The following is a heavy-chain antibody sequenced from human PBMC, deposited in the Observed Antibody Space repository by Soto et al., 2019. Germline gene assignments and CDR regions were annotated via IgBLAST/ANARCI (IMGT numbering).Heavy chain of an antibody. J-gene: IGHJ4*02. CDR2: IDPSDSYT. CDR1: GYSFNSYL. CDR3: ARLQAAAGDNDLTFDY. V-gene: IGHV5-10-1*01. Sequence: EVQLVQAGAEVKKPGESLRISCNGSGYSFNSYLISWVRQMPGKGLEWMGRIDPSDSYTNYSPSFQGHVTISADKSISTASLQWSSLKASDTAMYYCARLQAAAGDNDLTFDYWGQGTLVTVSS. D-gene: IGHD6-13*01.